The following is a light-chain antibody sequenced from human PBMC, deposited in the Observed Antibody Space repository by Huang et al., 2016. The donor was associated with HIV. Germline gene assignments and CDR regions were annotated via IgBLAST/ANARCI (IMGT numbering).Light chain of an antibody. Sequence: DILLTQSPSSLSASVGDRVPITCRASQNINTYLNLYQQKPGKAPNLLIHSASTLQTGVPSRFSGIGSGPDFTLTVNSLQPEDSATYYCQQGYSALITFGQGTRL. J-gene: IGKJ5*01. CDR2: SAS. CDR1: QNINTY. V-gene: IGKV1-39*01. CDR3: QQGYSALIT.